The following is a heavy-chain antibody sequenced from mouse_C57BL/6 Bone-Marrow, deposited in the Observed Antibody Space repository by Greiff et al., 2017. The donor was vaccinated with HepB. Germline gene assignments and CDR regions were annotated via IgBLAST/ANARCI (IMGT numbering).Heavy chain of an antibody. CDR3: ASPVVPYWYFDV. D-gene: IGHD1-1*01. CDR1: GVDFSRYW. J-gene: IGHJ1*03. CDR2: INPDSSTI. V-gene: IGHV4-1*01. Sequence: EAGGVDFSRYWMSWVRRAPGKGLEWIGEINPDSSTINYAPSLKDKFIISRDNAKNTLFLQMSKVRSEDTALYYGASPVVPYWYFDVWGTGTTVTVSS.